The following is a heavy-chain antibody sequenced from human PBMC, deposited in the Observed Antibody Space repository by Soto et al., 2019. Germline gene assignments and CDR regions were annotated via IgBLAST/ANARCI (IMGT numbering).Heavy chain of an antibody. CDR1: GYTFTSYD. D-gene: IGHD1-1*01. J-gene: IGHJ2*01. V-gene: IGHV1-8*01. CDR3: ARWTSPVRDELFFDV. CDR2: MNPKSGNT. Sequence: QVQLVQSGAEVKKPGASVIVSCKASGYTFTSYDFNWVRQATGQGLEWMGWMNPKSGNTGYAQKFQGRITMTRDTSISTAYMELSSLTSDDTAVYYCARWTSPVRDELFFDVWGRGTVVTVSS.